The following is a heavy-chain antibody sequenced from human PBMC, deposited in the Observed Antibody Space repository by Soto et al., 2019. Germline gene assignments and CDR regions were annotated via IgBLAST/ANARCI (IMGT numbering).Heavy chain of an antibody. CDR3: ARAPAYYYDSSGSLGGAFDI. J-gene: IGHJ3*02. Sequence: QVQLVQSGAEVKKPGASVKVSCKASGYTFTSYAMHWVRQAPGQRLEWMGWINAGNGNTKYSQKFQGRVTITRDTSASTAYMELSSLRSEDTAVYYCARAPAYYYDSSGSLGGAFDIWGQGTMVTVSS. CDR1: GYTFTSYA. V-gene: IGHV1-3*01. CDR2: INAGNGNT. D-gene: IGHD3-22*01.